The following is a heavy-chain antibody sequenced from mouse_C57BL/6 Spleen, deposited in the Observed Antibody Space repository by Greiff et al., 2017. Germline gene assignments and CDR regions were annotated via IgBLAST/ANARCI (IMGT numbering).Heavy chain of an antibody. CDR2: IRNKANNHAT. D-gene: IGHD2-4*01. CDR3: TRNYDDAMDY. J-gene: IGHJ4*01. Sequence: EVQLQQSGGGLVQPGGSMKLSCAASGFTFSDAWMDWVRQSPEKGLEWVTEIRNKANNHATYYAESVKGRFTISRDDSKSSVYLQMNSLRAEDTGIYYCTRNYDDAMDYWGQGTSVTVSS. CDR1: GFTFSDAW. V-gene: IGHV6-6*01.